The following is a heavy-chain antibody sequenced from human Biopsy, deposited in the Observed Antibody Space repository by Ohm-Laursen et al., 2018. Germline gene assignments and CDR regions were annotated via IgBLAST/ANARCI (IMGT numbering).Heavy chain of an antibody. J-gene: IGHJ4*02. V-gene: IGHV3-11*01. CDR1: GFTFSDYY. CDR3: ATAIDSRFDD. Sequence: SLSLSCAASGFTFSDYYMSWIRHAPGKGLEFISYISSSSSTISYADTANGRFTISTDNAKKSLYLQLNTLRAEDTAVYYCATAIDSRFDDWGQGTLVTVPS. CDR2: ISSSSSTI. D-gene: IGHD1-1*01.